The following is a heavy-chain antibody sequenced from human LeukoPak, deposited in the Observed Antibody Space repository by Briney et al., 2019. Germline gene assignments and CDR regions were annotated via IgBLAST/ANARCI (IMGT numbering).Heavy chain of an antibody. D-gene: IGHD5-12*01. V-gene: IGHV1-2*02. J-gene: IGHJ4*02. Sequence: ASVKVSCKASGYTFTSYAMNWVRQAPGQGLEWMGWINPNSGGTNYAQKFQGRVTMTRDTSISTAYMELSRLRSDDTAVYYCARGRYREKANDYWGQGTLVTVSS. CDR1: GYTFTSYA. CDR2: INPNSGGT. CDR3: ARGRYREKANDY.